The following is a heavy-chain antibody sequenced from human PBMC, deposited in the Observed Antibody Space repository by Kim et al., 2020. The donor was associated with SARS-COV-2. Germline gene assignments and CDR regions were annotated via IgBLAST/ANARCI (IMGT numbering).Heavy chain of an antibody. D-gene: IGHD1-1*01. Sequence: GGSLRLSCAASGFSFSSYSMNWVRQAPGKGLEWVSSISSSSSYIYYGDSVKGRFTISRDNAKNSLYLQMNSLRAEDTAVYYCARDSGTGFCYYYDMDDWG. CDR1: GFSFSSYS. J-gene: IGHJ6*03. CDR3: ARDSGTGFCYYYDMDD. V-gene: IGHV3-21*01. CDR2: ISSSSSYI.